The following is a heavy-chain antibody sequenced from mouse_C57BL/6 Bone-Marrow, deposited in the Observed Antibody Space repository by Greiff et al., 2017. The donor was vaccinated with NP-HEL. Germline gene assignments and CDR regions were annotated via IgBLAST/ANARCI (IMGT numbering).Heavy chain of an antibody. CDR1: GYSITSGYY. CDR3: ARDLAHWYFDV. CDR2: ISYDGSN. V-gene: IGHV3-6*01. Sequence: VQLQQSGPGLVKPSQSLSLTCSVTGYSITSGYYWNWIRQFPGNKLEWMGYISYDGSNNYNPSLKNRISITRDTSKNQFFLKLNSVTTEDTATYYCARDLAHWYFDVWGTGTTVTVSS. J-gene: IGHJ1*03.